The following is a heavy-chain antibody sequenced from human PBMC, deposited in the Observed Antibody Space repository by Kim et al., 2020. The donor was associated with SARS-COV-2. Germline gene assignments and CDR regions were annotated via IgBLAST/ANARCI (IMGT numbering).Heavy chain of an antibody. V-gene: IGHV4-39*01. CDR3: ARTSGSYYFDY. CDR1: GGSISSSSYY. Sequence: SETLSLTCTVSGGSISSSSYYWGWIRQPPGKGLEWIGSIYYSGSTYYNPSLKSRVTISVDTSKNQFSLKLSSVTAADTAVYYCARTSGSYYFDYWGQGTLVTVSS. D-gene: IGHD1-26*01. CDR2: IYYSGST. J-gene: IGHJ4*02.